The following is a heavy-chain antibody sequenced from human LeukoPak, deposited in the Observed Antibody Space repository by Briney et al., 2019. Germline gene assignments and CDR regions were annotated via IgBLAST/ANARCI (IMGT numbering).Heavy chain of an antibody. CDR3: ARGRAITIFGVVIAPTGYDY. CDR1: GGSFSGYY. J-gene: IGHJ4*02. CDR2: INHSGST. V-gene: IGHV4-34*01. D-gene: IGHD3-3*01. Sequence: ASETLSLTCAVYGGSFSGYYWSWIRQPPGKGLEWIGEINHSGSTNYNPSLKSRVTISVDTSKNQFSLKLSSVTAADTAVYYCARGRAITIFGVVIAPTGYDYWGQGPLVTVSS.